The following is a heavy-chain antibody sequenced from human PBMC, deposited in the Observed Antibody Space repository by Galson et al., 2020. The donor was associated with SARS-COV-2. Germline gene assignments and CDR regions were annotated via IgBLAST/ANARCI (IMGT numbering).Heavy chain of an antibody. D-gene: IGHD3-22*01. CDR1: GGTFRGYY. CDR2: INYSGST. Sequence: SETLSLTGAAYGGTFRGYYWSWIRQPPGKGLEWIGEINYSGSTNYNPSLKRRVTISVDTSKNHFSLKLSSVTAADTAVYYCAGSSAHTLTDAFDIWGQGTMVTVSS. V-gene: IGHV4-34*08. CDR3: AGSSAHTLTDAFDI. J-gene: IGHJ3*02.